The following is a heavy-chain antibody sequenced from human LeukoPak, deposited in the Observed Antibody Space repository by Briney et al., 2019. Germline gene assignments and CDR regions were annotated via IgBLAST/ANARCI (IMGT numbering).Heavy chain of an antibody. J-gene: IGHJ4*02. CDR2: ISYDGSNK. Sequence: GGSLRLSCAASGFTFSSYAMHWVRQAPGKGLEWVAVISYDGSNKYYADSVKGRFTISRDNSKNTLYLQMNSLRAEDTAVYYCATLWEYSGSPGWYYWGQGTLVTVSS. CDR1: GFTFSSYA. CDR3: ATLWEYSGSPGWYY. V-gene: IGHV3-30*04. D-gene: IGHD1-26*01.